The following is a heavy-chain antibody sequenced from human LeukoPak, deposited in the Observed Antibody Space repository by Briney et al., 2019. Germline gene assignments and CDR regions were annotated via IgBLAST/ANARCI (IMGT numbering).Heavy chain of an antibody. D-gene: IGHD2-2*01. J-gene: IGHJ4*02. CDR1: GFTFSTHG. CDR2: ISYDGRNT. CDR3: AKDRLVVAPAAMTSNFDY. V-gene: IGHV3-30*18. Sequence: PGVSLRLSCAASGFTFSTHGMHWVRQAPGKGLEWLAVISYDGRNTYYADSVKGRLTISRDNSKNTLFLQMNSLRGEDTAVYYCAKDRLVVAPAAMTSNFDYWGQGTLVTVSS.